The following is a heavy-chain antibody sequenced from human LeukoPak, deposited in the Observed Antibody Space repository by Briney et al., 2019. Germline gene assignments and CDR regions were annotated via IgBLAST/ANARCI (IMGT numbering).Heavy chain of an antibody. CDR3: ARCNYYGSSGYPTLFEN. D-gene: IGHD3-22*01. J-gene: IGHJ4*02. CDR2: IKQDESEK. Sequence: PGGSLRLSCAASGFTFGSYWMTWVRQAPGKGLEWVANIKQDESEKYYVDSVRGRFTISRDNAKNSLYLQMNSLRAEDTAVYYCARCNYYGSSGYPTLFENWGQGTLVTVSS. V-gene: IGHV3-7*01. CDR1: GFTFGSYW.